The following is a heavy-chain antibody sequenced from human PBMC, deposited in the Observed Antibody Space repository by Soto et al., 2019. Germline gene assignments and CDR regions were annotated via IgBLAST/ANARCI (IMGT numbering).Heavy chain of an antibody. Sequence: LRLSCAASGFSFSSYWMSWVRQAPGKGLQWVANIKQDGSQKYYVDSVKGRFTIYRDNAKNSLYLQMNSLRAEDTAIYYCARPYCSGGSCYNWFDPWGQGTLVTVSS. D-gene: IGHD2-15*01. CDR2: IKQDGSQK. V-gene: IGHV3-7*03. CDR3: ARPYCSGGSCYNWFDP. CDR1: GFSFSSYW. J-gene: IGHJ5*02.